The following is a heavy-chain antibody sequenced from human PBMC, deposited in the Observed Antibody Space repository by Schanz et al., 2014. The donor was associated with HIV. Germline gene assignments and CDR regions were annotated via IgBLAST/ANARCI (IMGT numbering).Heavy chain of an antibody. CDR3: ASDPPQNGYNSLDY. J-gene: IGHJ4*02. Sequence: QVQLVQSGAEVKKPGSSVKVSCESSGGRFSSYAINWVRQAPGQGLEWMGGIVPIFGTPNYAQNFQGRVTITVDESASTAYMELSGLTSGDTAVYYCASDPPQNGYNSLDYWGQGTLVTVSS. V-gene: IGHV1-69*01. D-gene: IGHD5-12*01. CDR2: IVPIFGTP. CDR1: GGRFSSYA.